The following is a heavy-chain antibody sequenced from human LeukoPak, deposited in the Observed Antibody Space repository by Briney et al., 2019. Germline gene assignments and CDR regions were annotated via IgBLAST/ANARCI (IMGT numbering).Heavy chain of an antibody. CDR3: FIVGATTDRDYYMDA. D-gene: IGHD1-26*01. CDR1: GYSFTAYY. Sequence: GASVKVSCKASGYSFTAYYIHWVRQAPGQGLKCLGRINPHSGGTNYPQSCQGRVTMTRDTCISTASMEMSRLTSDDTAVYYFFIVGATTDRDYYMDAWGQGTTVTVSS. J-gene: IGHJ6*03. CDR2: INPHSGGT. V-gene: IGHV1-2*06.